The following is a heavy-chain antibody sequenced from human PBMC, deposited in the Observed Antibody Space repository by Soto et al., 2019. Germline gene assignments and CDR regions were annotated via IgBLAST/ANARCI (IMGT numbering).Heavy chain of an antibody. CDR3: AADSSGWYVPWDV. CDR2: AHYTGNT. V-gene: IGHV4-59*08. D-gene: IGHD6-19*01. CDR1: GGSISSYY. J-gene: IGHJ6*04. Sequence: ETLSLTCTVSGGSISSYYWSWIRQPPGKGLEWFGYAHYTGNTNYNPSLKSRVTISVDTSKNQFSLKLSSVTAADTAVYYCAADSSGWYVPWDVWGKGITVTVSS.